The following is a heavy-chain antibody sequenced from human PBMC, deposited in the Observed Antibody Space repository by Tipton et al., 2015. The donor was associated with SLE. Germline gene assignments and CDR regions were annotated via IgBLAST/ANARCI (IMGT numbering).Heavy chain of an antibody. D-gene: IGHD2-15*01. CDR1: GGSFSDYF. CDR2: IFHTGTT. J-gene: IGHJ3*02. Sequence: TLSLTCAVYGGSFSDYFWGWIRQPPGKGLEWIGNIFHTGTTYSTPSLKSRITISVDTSNNQFSLRLRSVTAADTAVYFCARATGGSAADAFHICGQGTMVTVSS. V-gene: IGHV4-34*10. CDR3: ARATGGSAADAFHI.